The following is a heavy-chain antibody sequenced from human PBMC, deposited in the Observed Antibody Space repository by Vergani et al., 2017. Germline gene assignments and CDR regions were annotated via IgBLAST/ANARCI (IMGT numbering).Heavy chain of an antibody. CDR1: GGSFTSYH. V-gene: IGHV4-34*01. CDR3: ARVNTETNGHLYYYYYMDV. Sequence: QVQLQQWGGGLLKPSETLSLTCVVNGGSFTSYHWTWIRQSPGEGLEWVGDIDHTGRPDYNPSLKSRRTMSVDKSRKQFSLTLNSVTATDTAIYFCARVNTETNGHLYYYYYMDVWGQGTAVTVS. CDR2: IDHTGRP. J-gene: IGHJ6*03. D-gene: IGHD4-11*01.